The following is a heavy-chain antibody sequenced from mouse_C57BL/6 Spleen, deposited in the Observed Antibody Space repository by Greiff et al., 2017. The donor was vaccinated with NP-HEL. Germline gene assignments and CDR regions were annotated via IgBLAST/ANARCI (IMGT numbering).Heavy chain of an antibody. D-gene: IGHD3-2*02. CDR3: AREVDSSGHYFDY. CDR2: INPYNGGT. Sequence: EVQLQQSGPVLVKPGASVKMSCKASGYTFTDYYMNWVKQSHGKSLEWIGVINPYNGGTSYNQKFKGKATLTVDKSSSTAYMELNSLTSEDSAVYYCAREVDSSGHYFDYWGQGTTLTVSS. J-gene: IGHJ2*01. CDR1: GYTFTDYY. V-gene: IGHV1-19*01.